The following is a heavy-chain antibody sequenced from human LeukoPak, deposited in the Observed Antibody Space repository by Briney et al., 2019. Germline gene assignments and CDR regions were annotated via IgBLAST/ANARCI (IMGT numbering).Heavy chain of an antibody. Sequence: GGSLRLSCAASGFTFSSYAMHWVRQAPGKGLEWVAVISYDGSNKYYADSVKGRFTISRDNSKNTLYLQMNSLRAEDTAVYYCAREEYGDSPFDYWGQGTLVTVSS. J-gene: IGHJ4*02. CDR1: GFTFSSYA. D-gene: IGHD4-17*01. CDR2: ISYDGSNK. CDR3: AREEYGDSPFDY. V-gene: IGHV3-30-3*01.